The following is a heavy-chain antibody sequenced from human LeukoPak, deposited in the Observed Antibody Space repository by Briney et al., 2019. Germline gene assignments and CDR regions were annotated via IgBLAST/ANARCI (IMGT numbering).Heavy chain of an antibody. CDR2: IHHSGST. Sequence: SETLSLTCTVSGYSISNGYFWGWIRQPPGKGLEWIGNIHHSGSTYYNPTLKSRVTISVDTSNNQLSLKLSSVTAADTAVYYCASAQQYYNGPTYWGQGTLVTVSS. D-gene: IGHD3-10*01. J-gene: IGHJ4*02. CDR1: GYSISNGYF. V-gene: IGHV4-38-2*02. CDR3: ASAQQYYNGPTY.